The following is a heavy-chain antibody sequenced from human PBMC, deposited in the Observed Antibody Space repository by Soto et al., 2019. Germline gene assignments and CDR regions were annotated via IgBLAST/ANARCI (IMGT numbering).Heavy chain of an antibody. CDR3: ARQAGGF. CDR2: MNHSGST. J-gene: IGHJ4*02. D-gene: IGHD3-16*01. CDR1: SDSISDNY. Sequence: SETLSLTCTVSSDSISDNYWSWIRQPPGKGLEWIGEMNHSGSTNYNPSLKSRVTISLDTSKNQFSLKLSSVTAADTAVYYCARQAGGFWGLGTLVTVSS. V-gene: IGHV4-34*01.